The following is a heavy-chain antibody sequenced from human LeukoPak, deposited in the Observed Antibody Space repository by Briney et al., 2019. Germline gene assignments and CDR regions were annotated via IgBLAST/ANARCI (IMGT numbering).Heavy chain of an antibody. J-gene: IGHJ4*02. D-gene: IGHD3-10*01. Sequence: GESLKISCKGSGYSFTSYWISWVRQMLGKGPEWLGRIDPSDSYTNYSPSFQGHVTISADKSISTAYLQWSSLKASDTAMYYCARRPLYGSGSYYTPYFDYWGQGTLVTVSS. CDR2: IDPSDSYT. V-gene: IGHV5-10-1*01. CDR3: ARRPLYGSGSYYTPYFDY. CDR1: GYSFTSYW.